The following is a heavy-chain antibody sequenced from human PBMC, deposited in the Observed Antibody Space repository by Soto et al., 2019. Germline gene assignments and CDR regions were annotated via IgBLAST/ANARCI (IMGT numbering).Heavy chain of an antibody. J-gene: IGHJ4*02. CDR2: IKSKTDGATT. D-gene: IGHD3-22*01. V-gene: IGHV3-15*01. CDR1: GFTFSSAW. Sequence: GGSLRLSCAASGFTFSSAWMHWVRQAPGKGLEWVGRIKSKTDGATTDYAAPVKCRFTISRDDSKNTLYLQMNILTTEDTAVYYCTTFGAKSDDSSGDFDYWGQGTLVTVSS. CDR3: TTFGAKSDDSSGDFDY.